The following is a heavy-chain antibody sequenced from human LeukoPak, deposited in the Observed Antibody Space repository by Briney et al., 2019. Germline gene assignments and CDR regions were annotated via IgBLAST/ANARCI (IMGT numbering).Heavy chain of an antibody. CDR1: GFSFSDNY. Sequence: GGSLRLSCAASGFSFSDNYMSWIRQAPGKGLEWISYISSAGGTLYYADSVKGRFTISRDIGKELLYLQMNSLRAEDTAVYFCAKGAGDFDYWGQGTLVTVSS. D-gene: IGHD3-10*01. CDR3: AKGAGDFDY. V-gene: IGHV3-11*01. J-gene: IGHJ4*02. CDR2: ISSAGGTL.